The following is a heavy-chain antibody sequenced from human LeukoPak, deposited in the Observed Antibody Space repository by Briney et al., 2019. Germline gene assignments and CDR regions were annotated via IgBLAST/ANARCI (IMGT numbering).Heavy chain of an antibody. V-gene: IGHV1-2*06. Sequence: ASVKVSCKASGYTFTGYYMHWVRQAPGQGLEWMGRINPNSGGTNYAQKFQGRVTMTRDTSISTAYMELSSLRSEDTAVYYCARGPRRVGSSWYNRLYWGQGTLVTVSS. CDR2: INPNSGGT. D-gene: IGHD6-13*01. CDR1: GYTFTGYY. J-gene: IGHJ4*02. CDR3: ARGPRRVGSSWYNRLY.